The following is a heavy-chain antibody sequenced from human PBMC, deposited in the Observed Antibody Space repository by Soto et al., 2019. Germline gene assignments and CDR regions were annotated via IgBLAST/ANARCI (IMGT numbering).Heavy chain of an antibody. CDR3: ARDQTGSPNFDRAFDV. D-gene: IGHD3-9*01. Sequence: KPSETLSLTCTVSGGSIGSYYWSWIRQPPGKGLEWIGYISYGGSTDYNPSLKSRVTMSVDTSNNQFSLKLSSVTAADTAVYYCARDQTGSPNFDRAFDVWGQGTMVTVSS. CDR2: ISYGGST. CDR1: GGSIGSYY. J-gene: IGHJ3*01. V-gene: IGHV4-59*01.